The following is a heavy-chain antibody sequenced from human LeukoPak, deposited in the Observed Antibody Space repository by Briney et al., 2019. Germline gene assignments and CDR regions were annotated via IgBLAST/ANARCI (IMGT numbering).Heavy chain of an antibody. CDR1: GFTFSSYG. J-gene: IGHJ4*02. CDR2: ISYDGSNK. D-gene: IGHD6-13*01. Sequence: GRSLRLSCAASGFTFSSYGMHWVRQAPGKGLEWVAVISYDGSNKYYADSVKGRFTISRDDSKNTLYLQMNSLRAEDTAVYYCAKDLDIAADYFDYWGQGTLVTVSS. CDR3: AKDLDIAADYFDY. V-gene: IGHV3-30*18.